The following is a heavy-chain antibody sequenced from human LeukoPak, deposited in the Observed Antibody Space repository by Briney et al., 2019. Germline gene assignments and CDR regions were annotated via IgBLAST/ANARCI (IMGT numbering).Heavy chain of an antibody. CDR3: ASEGVDTAMVDY. Sequence: GGSLRLSCAASGFTFSSYSMNWVRQAPGKGLEWVSSIGSSSSYIYYADSVKGRFTISRDNAKNSLYLQMNSLRAEDTAVYYCASEGVDTAMVDYWGQGALVTASS. D-gene: IGHD5-18*01. V-gene: IGHV3-21*01. CDR2: IGSSSSYI. CDR1: GFTFSSYS. J-gene: IGHJ4*02.